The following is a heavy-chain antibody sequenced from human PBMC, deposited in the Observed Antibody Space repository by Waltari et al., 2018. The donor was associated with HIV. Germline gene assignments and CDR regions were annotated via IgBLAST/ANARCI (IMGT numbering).Heavy chain of an antibody. D-gene: IGHD3-22*01. Sequence: EVQLVQSGTELKKPGESLQISCQSSGYSFTSYWIGWVRQMPGKGLEWMGIIYPGDSDTGYSPSFQGQVTISADKSINTAYLQWTSLKASDTAIYYCARLPAGPYESGGASSNYFDYWGRGTLVTVSS. CDR1: GYSFTSYW. V-gene: IGHV5-51*03. J-gene: IGHJ4*02. CDR3: ARLPAGPYESGGASSNYFDY. CDR2: IYPGDSDT.